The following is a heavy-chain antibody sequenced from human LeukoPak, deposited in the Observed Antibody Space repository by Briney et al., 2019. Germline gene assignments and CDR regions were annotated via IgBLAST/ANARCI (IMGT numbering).Heavy chain of an antibody. CDR2: IYYSGST. CDR3: ARHPIVATIQNAFDI. J-gene: IGHJ3*02. D-gene: IGHD5-12*01. Sequence: SETLSLTCTVSGGSISSISYYWGWIRQPPGKGLEWIGSIYYSGSTYYNPSLKSRVTISVDTSKNQFSLKLSSVTAADTAVYYCARHPIVATIQNAFDIWGQGTMVTVSS. CDR1: GGSISSISYY. V-gene: IGHV4-39*01.